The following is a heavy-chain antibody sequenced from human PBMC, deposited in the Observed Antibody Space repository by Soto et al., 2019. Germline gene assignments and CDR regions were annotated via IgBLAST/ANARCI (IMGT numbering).Heavy chain of an antibody. CDR3: ARESDYYDSSGYYDWFDP. CDR2: INHSGST. CDR1: GGSFSGYY. Sequence: SETLSLTCAVYGGSFSGYYWSWIRQPPGKGLEWIGEINHSGSTNYNPSLKSRVTISVDTSKNQFSLKLSSVTAADTAVYYCARESDYYDSSGYYDWFDPWGQGTLVTVSS. D-gene: IGHD3-22*01. V-gene: IGHV4-34*01. J-gene: IGHJ5*02.